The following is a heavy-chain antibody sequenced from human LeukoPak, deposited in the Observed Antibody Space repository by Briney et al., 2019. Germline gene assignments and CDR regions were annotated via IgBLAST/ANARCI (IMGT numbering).Heavy chain of an antibody. Sequence: PGGTLRLSCAASGFPFSSYAMSWVRQAPGKGLEWVSAISGSGGSTYYADSVKGRFTISRDNSKNTLYLQMNSLRAEDTAVYYCAKSLSGSYSLVFDYWGQGTLVTVSP. CDR2: ISGSGGST. J-gene: IGHJ4*02. V-gene: IGHV3-23*01. CDR3: AKSLSGSYSLVFDY. CDR1: GFPFSSYA. D-gene: IGHD1-26*01.